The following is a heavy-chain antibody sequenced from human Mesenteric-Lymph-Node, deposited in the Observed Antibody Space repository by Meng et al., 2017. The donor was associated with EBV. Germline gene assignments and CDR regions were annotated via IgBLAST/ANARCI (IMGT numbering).Heavy chain of an antibody. D-gene: IGHD3-22*01. J-gene: IGHJ5*02. CDR2: ISHTGTT. V-gene: IGHV4-4*02. Sequence: QVQLQESGPGLVKAAGTLSLTCAFSGDSISSSNWWNWVRQAPGKGLEWIGQISHTGTTNYNPSLKSRVTISLDMSKNQFSLTLNSVTAADTAVYYCARRDVDGYYNYFDPWGRGTLVTVSS. CDR3: ARRDVDGYYNYFDP. CDR1: GDSISSSNW.